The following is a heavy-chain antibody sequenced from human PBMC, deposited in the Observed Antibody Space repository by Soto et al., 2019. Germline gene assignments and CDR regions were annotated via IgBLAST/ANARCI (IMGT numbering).Heavy chain of an antibody. CDR1: GFTFSDYY. J-gene: IGHJ5*02. CDR3: ARDHYGPGWFDP. D-gene: IGHD3-10*01. V-gene: IGHV3-11*05. Sequence: QVQLVESGGGLVKPGGSLRLSCAASGFTFSDYYMNWIRQAPGKGLEWVSYISSSSSYTNYADSVKGRFTISRDNAKNSLYLPMNSLRAEDTAVYYCARDHYGPGWFDPWGQGTLVTVSS. CDR2: ISSSSSYT.